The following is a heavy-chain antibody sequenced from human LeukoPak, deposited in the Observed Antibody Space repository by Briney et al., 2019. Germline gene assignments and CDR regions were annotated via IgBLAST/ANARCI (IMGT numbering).Heavy chain of an antibody. CDR2: ISWDGGST. V-gene: IGHV3-43*01. CDR3: AKDKLAVAGGRSEFDY. CDR1: GFTFDDYT. D-gene: IGHD6-19*01. Sequence: GSLRLSCAASGFTFDDYTMHWVRQAPGKGLEWVSLISWDGGSTYYADSVKGRFTISRDNSKNSLYLQMNSLRTEDTALYYCAKDKLAVAGGRSEFDYWGQGTLVTVSS. J-gene: IGHJ4*02.